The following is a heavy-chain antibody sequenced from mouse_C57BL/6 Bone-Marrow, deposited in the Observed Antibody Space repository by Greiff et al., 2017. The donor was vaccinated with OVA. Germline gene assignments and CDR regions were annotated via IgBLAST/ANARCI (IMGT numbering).Heavy chain of an antibody. CDR2: IDPETGGT. V-gene: IGHV1-15*01. D-gene: IGHD2-5*01. CDR3: TRGDSNYVYWYFDV. CDR1: GYTFTDYE. J-gene: IGHJ1*03. Sequence: QVQLQQSGAELVRPGASVTLSCKASGYTFTDYEMHWVKQTPVHGLEWIGAIDPETGGTAYNQKFKGKAILTADKSSSTAYMELRSLTSEDSAVYYCTRGDSNYVYWYFDVWGTGTTVTVSS.